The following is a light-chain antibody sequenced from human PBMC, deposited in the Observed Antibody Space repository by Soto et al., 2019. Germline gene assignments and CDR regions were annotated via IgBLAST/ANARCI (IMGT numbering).Light chain of an antibody. Sequence: EIVLTQSPDTLSLSPGERATLSCRASQSVRSSLAWYQQKPGQAPRLLIYDASNSATGIPARFSGSGSGTYFTPTLSSLETENFAVYYCQQRSNRAPEVTFGPGTKVDIK. CDR2: DAS. V-gene: IGKV3-11*01. CDR3: QQRSNRAPEVT. J-gene: IGKJ3*01. CDR1: QSVRSS.